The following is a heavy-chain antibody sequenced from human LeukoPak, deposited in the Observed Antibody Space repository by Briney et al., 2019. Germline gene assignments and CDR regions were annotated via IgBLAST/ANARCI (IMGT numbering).Heavy chain of an antibody. CDR3: ARGVAGGLNIYYYYYYMDV. V-gene: IGHV1-8*03. CDR1: GYTFTSYD. Sequence: GASVKVSCKASGYTFTSYDINWVRQATGQGLEWMGWMSPNSGNTGYAQKFQGRVTITRNTSISTAYMELSSLRSEDTAVYYCARGVAGGLNIYYYYYYMDVWGKGTTVTVSS. D-gene: IGHD2/OR15-2a*01. CDR2: MSPNSGNT. J-gene: IGHJ6*03.